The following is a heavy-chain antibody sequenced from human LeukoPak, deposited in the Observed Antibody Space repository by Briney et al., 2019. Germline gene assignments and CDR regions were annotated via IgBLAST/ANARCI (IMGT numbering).Heavy chain of an antibody. CDR3: ARGRYSYGY. D-gene: IGHD5-18*01. J-gene: IGHJ4*02. V-gene: IGHV4-34*01. Sequence: KPSETLSLTCAVYGGSFSGYYWSWIRQPPGKGLEWIGEINHSGSTNYNPSLRSRVTISVDTSKNQFSLKLSSVTAADTAVYYCARGRYSYGYWGQGTLVTVSS. CDR1: GGSFSGYY. CDR2: INHSGST.